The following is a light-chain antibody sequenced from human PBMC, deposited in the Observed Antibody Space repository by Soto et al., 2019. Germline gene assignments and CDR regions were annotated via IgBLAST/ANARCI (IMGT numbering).Light chain of an antibody. J-gene: IGKJ2*01. CDR2: GAS. CDR3: QQYGSSYT. Sequence: EIVLTQSPGTLSLSPGERATLSCRASQSVSSSYLAWYQQKPGQSPRLLIYGASSRAIDIPDRFSGSGSGPDFTLTISRLEPEASAVYYCQQYGSSYTFGQGTKLEIK. CDR1: QSVSSSY. V-gene: IGKV3-20*01.